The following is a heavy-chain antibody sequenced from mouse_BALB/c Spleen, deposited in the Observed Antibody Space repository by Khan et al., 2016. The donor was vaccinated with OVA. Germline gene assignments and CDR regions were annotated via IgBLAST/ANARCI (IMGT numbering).Heavy chain of an antibody. CDR1: GFTFSGFG. V-gene: IGHV5-17*02. J-gene: IGHJ2*01. CDR3: ARTGYYYFGY. Sequence: EVELVESGGGLVQPGGSRKLSCAASGFTFSGFGMHWVRQAPEKGLEWVAYISSGSKPTYYADTVKGRFNISRDNSKNTQFLQMTSLRSEDTAMYFCARTGYYYFGYWGQGTTLTVSS. D-gene: IGHD1-2*01. CDR2: ISSGSKPT.